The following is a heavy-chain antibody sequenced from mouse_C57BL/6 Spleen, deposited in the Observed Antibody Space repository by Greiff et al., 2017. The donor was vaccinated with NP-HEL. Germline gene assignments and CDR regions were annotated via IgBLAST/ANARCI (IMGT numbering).Heavy chain of an antibody. V-gene: IGHV8-8*01. J-gene: IGHJ4*01. CDR3: ARIEDYYGSSSHYYAMDY. CDR1: GFSLSTFGMG. Sequence: QVTLKESGPGILQPSQTLSLTCSFSGFSLSTFGMGVGWIRQPSGKGLEWLAHIWWDDDKYYNPALKSRLTISKDTSKNQVFLKIANVDTADTATYYCARIEDYYGSSSHYYAMDYWGQGTSVTVSS. CDR2: IWWDDDK. D-gene: IGHD1-1*01.